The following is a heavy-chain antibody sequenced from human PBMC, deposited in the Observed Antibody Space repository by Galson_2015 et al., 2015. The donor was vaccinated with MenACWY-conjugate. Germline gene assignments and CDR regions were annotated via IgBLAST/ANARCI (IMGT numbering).Heavy chain of an antibody. Sequence: SLRLSCAASGFTFGSYWMHWVRQVPGKGLVWVSRINGDGRSTGYADSVKGRFTISRDNAKSTLYLQMNSLRADDTALYFCASGDGDYGAYSFDYWGQGTLVTVSS. CDR2: INGDGRST. V-gene: IGHV3-74*01. D-gene: IGHD4-17*01. CDR3: ASGDGDYGAYSFDY. J-gene: IGHJ4*02. CDR1: GFTFGSYW.